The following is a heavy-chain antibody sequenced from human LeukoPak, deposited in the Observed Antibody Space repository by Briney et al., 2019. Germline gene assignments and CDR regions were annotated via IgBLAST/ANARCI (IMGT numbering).Heavy chain of an antibody. D-gene: IGHD3-10*01. Sequence: PGGSLRLSCAASGFNFGSYSMTWVRQAPGKGLEWVSVISADSATTFYADSVKGQFTISRDNAKNTVFLQMSSLRAEDTALYYCARKSASGNYPLDYWGQGTLVTVSS. J-gene: IGHJ4*02. CDR1: GFNFGSYS. CDR2: ISADSATT. CDR3: ARKSASGNYPLDY. V-gene: IGHV3-23*01.